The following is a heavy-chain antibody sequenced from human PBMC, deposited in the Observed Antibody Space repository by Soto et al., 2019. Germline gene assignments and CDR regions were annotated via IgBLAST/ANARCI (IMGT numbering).Heavy chain of an antibody. CDR2: IYWDDDK. V-gene: IGHV2-5*02. J-gene: IGHJ5*02. D-gene: IGHD6-13*01. CDR1: GFSLSTSGVG. Sequence: QITLKESGPTLVKPTQTLTLTCTFSGFSLSTSGVGVGWIRQPPGKALEWLALIYWDDDKRYSPSLKSRLTITKDTSKNQVVLTMTNMDPVDTATYYCAHESTPNSSSWYVYRENWFAPWGQGTLVTVSS. CDR3: AHESTPNSSSWYVYRENWFAP.